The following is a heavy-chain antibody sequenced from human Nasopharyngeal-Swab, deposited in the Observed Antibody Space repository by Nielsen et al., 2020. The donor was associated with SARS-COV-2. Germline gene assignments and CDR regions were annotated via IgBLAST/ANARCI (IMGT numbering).Heavy chain of an antibody. V-gene: IGHV7-4-1*02. J-gene: IGHJ3*02. CDR1: GYTFTSYA. CDR3: ARGGPDIVVVPAEAFDI. CDR2: INTNTGNP. D-gene: IGHD2-2*01. Sequence: ASVKVSCKASGYTFTSYAMNWVRQAPGQGLEWMGWINTNTGNPTYAQGFTGRFVFSLDTSVSTAYLQISSLKAEDTAVYYCARGGPDIVVVPAEAFDIWGQGTMVTVSS.